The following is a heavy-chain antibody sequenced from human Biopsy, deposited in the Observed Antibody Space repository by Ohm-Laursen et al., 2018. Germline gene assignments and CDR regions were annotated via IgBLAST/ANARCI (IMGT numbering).Heavy chain of an antibody. CDR2: INHRGAT. CDR1: GGSFSDYY. V-gene: IGHV4-34*01. Sequence: GTLSLTCPVYGGSFSDYYWSWIRQPPGKGLEWIGEINHRGATNYNPSLKSRVTISVDTSKNQFSLRLTSVTAADTAVYYCARATNSTGWPYYYFYGMDVWGQGTTVTVSS. D-gene: IGHD2/OR15-2a*01. CDR3: ARATNSTGWPYYYFYGMDV. J-gene: IGHJ6*02.